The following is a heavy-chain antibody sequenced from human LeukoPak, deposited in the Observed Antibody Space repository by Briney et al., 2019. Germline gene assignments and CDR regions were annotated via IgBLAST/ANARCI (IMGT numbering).Heavy chain of an antibody. Sequence: SQTLSLTCTVSGGSISSGSYYWSWIRQPPGKGLEWIGYIYYSGSTNYNPSLKSRVTISVDTSKNQFSLKLSSVTAADTAVYYCARDQLWGDAFDIWGQGTMVTVSS. CDR2: IYYSGST. J-gene: IGHJ3*02. CDR3: ARDQLWGDAFDI. V-gene: IGHV4-61*01. D-gene: IGHD1-1*01. CDR1: GGSISSGSYY.